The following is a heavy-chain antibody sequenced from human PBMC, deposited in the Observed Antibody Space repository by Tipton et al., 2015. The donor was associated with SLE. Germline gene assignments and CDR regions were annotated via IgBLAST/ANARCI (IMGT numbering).Heavy chain of an antibody. CDR3: ARGYYYGSGSYPGGLFDY. V-gene: IGHV3-23*01. J-gene: IGHJ4*02. D-gene: IGHD3-10*01. Sequence: GSLRLSCAASGFTVSSNYMSWVRQAPGKGLEWVSAISGSGGSTYYADSVKGRFTISRDNSKNTLYLQMNSLRAGDTAVYYCARGYYYGSGSYPGGLFDYWGQGTLVTVSS. CDR1: GFTVSSNY. CDR2: ISGSGGST.